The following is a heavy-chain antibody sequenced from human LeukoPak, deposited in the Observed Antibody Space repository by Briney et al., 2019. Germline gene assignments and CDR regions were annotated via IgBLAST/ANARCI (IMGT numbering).Heavy chain of an antibody. D-gene: IGHD6-13*01. CDR2: INHSRST. V-gene: IGHV4-34*01. CDR1: GGSFSGYY. Sequence: KPSETLSLTCAVYGGSFSGYYWSWIRQPPGKGLEWIGEINHSRSTNYNPSLKSRVTISVDTSKNQLSLKLSSVTAADTAVYYCARAGEIAAAGLDYWGQGTLVTVSS. J-gene: IGHJ4*02. CDR3: ARAGEIAAAGLDY.